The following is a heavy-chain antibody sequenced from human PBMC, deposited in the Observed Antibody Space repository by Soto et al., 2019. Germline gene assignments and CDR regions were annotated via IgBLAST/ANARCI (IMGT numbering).Heavy chain of an antibody. CDR1: GFTFSSYA. CDR2: ISGSGGST. CDR3: AKVRGAAAKGAYFDY. V-gene: IGHV3-23*01. Sequence: PGGALRLSCAASGFTFSSYAMSWVRQAPGKGLEWVSAISGSGGSTYYAGSVKGRFTISRDNSKNTLYLQMNSLRAEDTAVYYCAKVRGAAAKGAYFDYWGQGTLVTVSS. J-gene: IGHJ4*02. D-gene: IGHD1-26*01.